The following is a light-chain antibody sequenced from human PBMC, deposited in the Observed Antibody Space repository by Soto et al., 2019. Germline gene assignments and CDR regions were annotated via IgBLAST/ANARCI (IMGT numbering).Light chain of an antibody. CDR3: QQYNSYSPT. J-gene: IGKJ1*01. Sequence: DIQMTQSPSTRSAPVGDRVTLTCRASQSISTWLAWYQQEPGKAPKLLIHKASSLQSGVPSRFSGSGSGTDFTLTISSLHPDDFATYYCQQYNSYSPTCGQGTKVDI. CDR2: KAS. V-gene: IGKV1-5*03. CDR1: QSISTW.